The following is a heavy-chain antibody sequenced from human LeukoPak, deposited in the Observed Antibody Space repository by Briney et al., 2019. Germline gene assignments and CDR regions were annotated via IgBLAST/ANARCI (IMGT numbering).Heavy chain of an antibody. CDR2: IWYDGSNK. J-gene: IGHJ4*02. D-gene: IGHD4-23*01. CDR3: ARAAATTVVTPGIDY. V-gene: IGHV3-33*01. Sequence: PGGSLRLSCAASGFAFSSYGMHWVRRAPGKGLEWVAVIWYDGSNKYYADSVKGRFTISRDNSKNTLYLQMNSLRAEDTAVYYCARAAATTVVTPGIDYWGQGTLVTVSS. CDR1: GFAFSSYG.